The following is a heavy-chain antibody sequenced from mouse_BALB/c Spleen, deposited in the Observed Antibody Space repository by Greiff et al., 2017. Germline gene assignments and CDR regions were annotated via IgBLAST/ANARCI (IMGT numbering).Heavy chain of an antibody. V-gene: IGHV2-9-2*01. CDR2: IWTGGGT. J-gene: IGHJ4*01. Sequence: VKLEESGPGLVAPSQSLSITCTVSGFSLTSYDISWIRQPPGKGLEWLGVIWTGGGTNYNSAFMSRLSISKDNSKSQVFLKMNSLQTDDTAIYYCVRSVAFGAMDYWGQGTSVTVSS. CDR3: VRSVAFGAMDY. CDR1: GFSLTSYD.